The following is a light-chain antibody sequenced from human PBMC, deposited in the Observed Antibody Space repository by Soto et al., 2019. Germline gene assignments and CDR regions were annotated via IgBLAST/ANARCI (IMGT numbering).Light chain of an antibody. Sequence: EIVLTQSPGTLSLSPGERATLSCRASQSVTSSYLAWYQQKPGQAPRLLIYGTSTGATGIPVRFSGGGSGTDFTLTITGLEPEDLAVYYCQQYGSSPPFTFGQGTRLEIK. CDR3: QQYGSSPPFT. CDR1: QSVTSSY. J-gene: IGKJ5*01. CDR2: GTS. V-gene: IGKV3-20*01.